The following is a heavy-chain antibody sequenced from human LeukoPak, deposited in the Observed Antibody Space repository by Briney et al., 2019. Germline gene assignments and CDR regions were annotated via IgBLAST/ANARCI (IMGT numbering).Heavy chain of an antibody. J-gene: IGHJ3*01. CDR3: AKDSTWSLEL. V-gene: IGHV3-9*01. D-gene: IGHD5-24*01. Sequence: GGSLKLSCAASGFTFDDYAMHWVRQAPGKGLEWVSGISWNSGSIGYADSVKGRFTIPRDNSKNTMYLQMNSLRPEDTAIYYCAKDSTWSLELWGQGTLVTVSS. CDR1: GFTFDDYA. CDR2: ISWNSGSI.